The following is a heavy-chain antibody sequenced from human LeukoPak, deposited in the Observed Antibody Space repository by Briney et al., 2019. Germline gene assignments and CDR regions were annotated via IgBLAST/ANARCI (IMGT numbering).Heavy chain of an antibody. D-gene: IGHD3-22*01. CDR1: GYSISSGYY. V-gene: IGHV4-61*02. CDR3: ARTGGDYYDSSGYGWFDP. CDR2: IYTSGST. Sequence: PSETLSLTCTVSGYSISSGYYWNWIRQPAGKGLEWIGRIYTSGSTNYNPSLKSRVIISVDTSKNQFSLKLSSVTAADTAVYYCARTGGDYYDSSGYGWFDPWGQGTLVTVSS. J-gene: IGHJ5*02.